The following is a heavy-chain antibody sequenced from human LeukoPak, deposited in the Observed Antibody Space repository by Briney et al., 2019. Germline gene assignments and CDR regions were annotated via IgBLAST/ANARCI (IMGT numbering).Heavy chain of an antibody. CDR3: ARGGYSYGFVDP. J-gene: IGHJ5*02. CDR2: ISSSGSTI. V-gene: IGHV3-11*01. Sequence: YISSSGSTIYYADSVKGRFTISGDNAKNSLYLQMNSLRAEDTAVYYCARGGYSYGFVDPWGQGTLVTVSS. D-gene: IGHD5-18*01.